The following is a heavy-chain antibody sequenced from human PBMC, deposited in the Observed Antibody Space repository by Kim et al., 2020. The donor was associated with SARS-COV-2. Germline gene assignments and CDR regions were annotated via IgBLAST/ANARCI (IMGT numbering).Heavy chain of an antibody. CDR1: GFTFSSDA. CDR2: ISGTGYNT. V-gene: IGHV3-23*01. J-gene: IGHJ4*02. Sequence: GGSLRLSYAASGFTFSSDAMSWVRQAPGKGLEWVSAISGTGYNTYYADSVKGRFTISRDNLKNTLFLQVNNLRAEDTAIYYCAKEGFTVTPYFDSWGQGTLVTVSS. CDR3: AKEGFTVTPYFDS. D-gene: IGHD4-17*01.